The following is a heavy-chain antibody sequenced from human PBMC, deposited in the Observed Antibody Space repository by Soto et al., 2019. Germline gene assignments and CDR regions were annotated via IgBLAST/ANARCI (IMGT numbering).Heavy chain of an antibody. Sequence: SETLSLTCTVSGGSISSGGYYWSWIRQHPGKGLEWIGYIYYSGSTYYNPSLKSRVTISVDTSKNQFSLKLSSVTAADTAVYYCARASYDILTGYYTSVYFDYWGQGTLVTVSS. CDR1: GGSISSGGYY. CDR3: ARASYDILTGYYTSVYFDY. V-gene: IGHV4-31*03. CDR2: IYYSGST. J-gene: IGHJ4*02. D-gene: IGHD3-9*01.